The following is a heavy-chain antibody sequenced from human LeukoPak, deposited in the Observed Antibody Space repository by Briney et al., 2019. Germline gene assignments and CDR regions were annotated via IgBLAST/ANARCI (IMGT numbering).Heavy chain of an antibody. J-gene: IGHJ6*04. D-gene: IGHD6-13*01. CDR1: GFTFSSYT. V-gene: IGHV3-21*01. CDR3: ASSSWYDSPGVV. Sequence: GGSLRLSCAASGFTFSSYTMNWVRQAPGKGLEWVSSITTSSSYIYYTDSVKGRFTISRDNAKNSLYLQMNSLRAEDTAVYYCASSSWYDSPGVVWGKGTTVTVSS. CDR2: ITTSSSYI.